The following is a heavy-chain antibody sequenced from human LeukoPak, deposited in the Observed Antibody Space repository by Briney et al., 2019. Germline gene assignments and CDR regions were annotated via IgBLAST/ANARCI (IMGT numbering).Heavy chain of an antibody. CDR1: GYSFSSYW. CDR2: IYPGHSDT. V-gene: IGHV5-51*01. J-gene: IGHJ3*02. Sequence: GESLKISCKGSGYSFSSYWIGWVRQMPGKGLEWMGIIYPGHSDTKYSPSFQGQVTMSADRSINTAYLQWSSLKVSDTAMYYCASTITIFGVVDAFDIWGQGTMVTVSS. CDR3: ASTITIFGVVDAFDI. D-gene: IGHD3-3*01.